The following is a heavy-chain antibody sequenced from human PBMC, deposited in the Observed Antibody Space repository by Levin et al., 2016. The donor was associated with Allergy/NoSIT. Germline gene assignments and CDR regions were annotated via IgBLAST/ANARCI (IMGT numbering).Heavy chain of an antibody. J-gene: IGHJ3*02. V-gene: IGHV3-7*01. D-gene: IGHD2-15*01. CDR2: IKQDGSEK. Sequence: VRQAPGKGLEWVANIKQDGSEKYYVDSVKGRFTISRDNAKNSLYLQMNSLRAEDTAVYYCARESCSGGSCYSITAFDIWGQGTMVTVSS. CDR3: ARESCSGGSCYSITAFDI.